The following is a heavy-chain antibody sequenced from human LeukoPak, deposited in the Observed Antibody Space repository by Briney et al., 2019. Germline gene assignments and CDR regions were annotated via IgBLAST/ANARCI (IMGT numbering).Heavy chain of an antibody. D-gene: IGHD6-6*01. CDR2: TYSGGST. Sequence: GGSLRLSCAASGFTVSSNYMSWVRQAPGKGLEWVSVTYSGGSTYYADSVKGRFTISRDNSKNKLSLQMNSLRAEDTAVYYCARDSGFSSSSNWGQGTLVIVSS. CDR3: ARDSGFSSSSN. V-gene: IGHV3-53*01. CDR1: GFTVSSNY. J-gene: IGHJ4*02.